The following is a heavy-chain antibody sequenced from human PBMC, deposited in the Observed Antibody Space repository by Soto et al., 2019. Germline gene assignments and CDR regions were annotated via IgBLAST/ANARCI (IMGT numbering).Heavy chain of an antibody. J-gene: IGHJ4*02. V-gene: IGHV4-39*01. D-gene: IGHD2-8*01. CDR1: GDSISTTTYY. Sequence: SETLSLTCTVSGDSISTTTYYWAWIRQPPGKGLEWSGSIIYTGSTYYNPSLQSRVTISVDTSRNQFSLRLSSVTASDTALYYCARNAIYLHLDYWGQGALVTVSS. CDR2: IIYTGST. CDR3: ARNAIYLHLDY.